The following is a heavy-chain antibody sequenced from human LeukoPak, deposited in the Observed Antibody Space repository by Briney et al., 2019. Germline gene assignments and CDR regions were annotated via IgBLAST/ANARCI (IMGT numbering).Heavy chain of an antibody. CDR2: IYYSGST. Sequence: SETLSLTCTVSGGSISGSSYYWGWIRQPPGKGLEWIGSIYYSGSTYYNPSLKSRVTISVDTSKNQFSLKLSSVTAADTAVYYCARGPRITIFGVVKYYFDYWGQGTLVTVSS. V-gene: IGHV4-39*07. D-gene: IGHD3-3*01. CDR3: ARGPRITIFGVVKYYFDY. J-gene: IGHJ4*02. CDR1: GGSISGSSYY.